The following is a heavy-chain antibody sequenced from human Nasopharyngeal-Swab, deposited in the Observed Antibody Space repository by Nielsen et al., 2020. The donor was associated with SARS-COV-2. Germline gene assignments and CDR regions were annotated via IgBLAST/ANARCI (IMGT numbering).Heavy chain of an antibody. D-gene: IGHD1-26*01. CDR3: ARHDSGTYFRLDY. Sequence: SETLSLTCTVSGGSISSYYWSWIRQPPGKGLEWIGSASYSGSSYYNPSLKSRVTISIDPSKNQFSLQLSSVTAADTAVYYCARHDSGTYFRLDYWGQGILVTVSS. V-gene: IGHV4-59*05. J-gene: IGHJ4*02. CDR2: ASYSGSS. CDR1: GGSISSYY.